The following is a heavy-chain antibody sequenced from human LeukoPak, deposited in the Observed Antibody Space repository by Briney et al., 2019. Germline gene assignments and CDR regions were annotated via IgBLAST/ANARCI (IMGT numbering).Heavy chain of an antibody. D-gene: IGHD6-13*01. Sequence: PGGSLRLSCAASGFTFSSYWMSWVRQAPGKGLEWVANIKQDGSEKYYVDSVKGRFTISRDNAKNSLYLQMNSLRAEDTAIYYCARENSGIAATDIIDSWGQGTLVTVSS. V-gene: IGHV3-7*01. J-gene: IGHJ4*02. CDR2: IKQDGSEK. CDR1: GFTFSSYW. CDR3: ARENSGIAATDIIDS.